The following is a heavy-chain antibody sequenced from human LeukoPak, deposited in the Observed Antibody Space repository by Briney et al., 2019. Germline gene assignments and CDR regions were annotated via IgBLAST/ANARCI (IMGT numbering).Heavy chain of an antibody. Sequence: ASVKVSCKASGYTFTGYYMHWVRQAPGQGLEWMGWINPNSGGTNYAQKFQGRVTMTRDTSISTAYMELSRLRSDDTAVYYCARGFGAAAAPNNWFDPWGQGTLVTVSS. D-gene: IGHD6-13*01. V-gene: IGHV1-2*02. CDR1: GYTFTGYY. J-gene: IGHJ5*02. CDR2: INPNSGGT. CDR3: ARGFGAAAAPNNWFDP.